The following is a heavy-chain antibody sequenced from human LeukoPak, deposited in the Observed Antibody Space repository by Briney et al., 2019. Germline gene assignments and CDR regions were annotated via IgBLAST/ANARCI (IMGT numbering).Heavy chain of an antibody. CDR3: ASPTKGYCSSTSCSDAFDI. CDR2: IYYSGST. D-gene: IGHD2-2*01. J-gene: IGHJ3*02. CDR1: GGSISSYY. Sequence: SETLSLTCTVSGGSISSYYWSWIRQPPGKGLEWIGYIYYSGSTNYNPSLKSRVTISVDTSKNQFSLKLSSVTAADTAVYYCASPTKGYCSSTSCSDAFDIWGQGTMVTVSS. V-gene: IGHV4-59*12.